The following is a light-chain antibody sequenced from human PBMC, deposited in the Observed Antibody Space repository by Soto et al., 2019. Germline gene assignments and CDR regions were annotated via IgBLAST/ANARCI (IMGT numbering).Light chain of an antibody. CDR2: KIS. J-gene: IGKJ2*01. CDR3: MQATEYPPYT. Sequence: DNVLTQTPLSSPVTLGQPASISCRSSQSLLHSDGETYLSWLKQRPGQPPRLLIYKISNRLSGVPDRFSGSGAGTDFTLKISRVEAEDVGIYYCMQATEYPPYTFGQGTKLEIK. V-gene: IGKV2-24*01. CDR1: QSLLHSDGETY.